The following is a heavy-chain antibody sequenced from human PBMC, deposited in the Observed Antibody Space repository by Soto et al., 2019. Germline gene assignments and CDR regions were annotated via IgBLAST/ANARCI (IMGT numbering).Heavy chain of an antibody. CDR1: GDSISSADYY. D-gene: IGHD1-1*01. CDR2: IFYSGTT. V-gene: IGHV4-30-4*01. J-gene: IGHJ6*02. Sequence: SETLSLTCTVSGDSISSADYYWSWIRQTPGKGLEWIGHIFYSGTTYYNPSLKSRLTISVDTSKNHFSLRLTSVTAADTAVYYCARDLWVEPELYYYGMDVWGQGTTVTV. CDR3: ARDLWVEPELYYYGMDV.